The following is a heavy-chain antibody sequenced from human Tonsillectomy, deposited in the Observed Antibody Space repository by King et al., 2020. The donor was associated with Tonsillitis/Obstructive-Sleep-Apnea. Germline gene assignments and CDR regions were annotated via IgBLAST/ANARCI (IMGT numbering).Heavy chain of an antibody. J-gene: IGHJ4*02. V-gene: IGHV3-23*04. CDR1: GFTFSSCS. CDR2: ISVSGGKT. Sequence: VQLVESGGGLVQPGGSLRLSCAASGFTFSSCSMSWVRQPPGKGLEWVSTISVSGGKTYYADSVKGRFSISRDISGNTLYLQMNSLRAEDTAVYYCVKGGWGSVSDYWGQGTLVTVSS. CDR3: VKGGWGSVSDY. D-gene: IGHD1-26*01.